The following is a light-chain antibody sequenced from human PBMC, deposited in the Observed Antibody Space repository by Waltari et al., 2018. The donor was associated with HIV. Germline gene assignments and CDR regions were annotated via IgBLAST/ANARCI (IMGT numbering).Light chain of an antibody. CDR2: GAS. Sequence: EIVMTQSPATLSVSPGERVTLSCRASQNIGVNLAWYQQRHGQPPRVLIYGASSREPGSPARFSGRGSGTDFSLTITSLESDDSAVYYCQQYLDWPPWTFGQGTKVEI. CDR1: QNIGVN. V-gene: IGKV3D-15*01. CDR3: QQYLDWPPWT. J-gene: IGKJ1*01.